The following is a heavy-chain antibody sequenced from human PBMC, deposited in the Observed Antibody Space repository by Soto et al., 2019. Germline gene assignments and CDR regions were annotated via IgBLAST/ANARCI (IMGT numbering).Heavy chain of an antibody. V-gene: IGHV1-69*06. D-gene: IGHD6-13*01. CDR3: ARWSSSWSQSRNYYYYYGMDV. J-gene: IGHJ6*02. CDR1: GGSFNRHT. Sequence: QVQLVQSGAEVRKPGSSVRVSCKASGGSFNRHTISWVRQAPGQGLEWMGGIIPIFGTANYAQKFQGRVTITADKSTSTAYMELSSLRSEDTAVYYCARWSSSWSQSRNYYYYYGMDVWGQGTTVTVSS. CDR2: IIPIFGTA.